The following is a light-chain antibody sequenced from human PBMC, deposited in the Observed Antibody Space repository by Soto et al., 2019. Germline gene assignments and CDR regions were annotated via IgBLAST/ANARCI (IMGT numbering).Light chain of an antibody. Sequence: QSVLTQPPSASGSPGQSITISCTGTSSDVGGFNYVSWHQQHPGKAPKAIIYEVTKRPSGVPDRFSGSKSANTASLTVSGLQAEDESDYYCSSYAGSNNPLFVFGTGTKVTVL. V-gene: IGLV2-8*01. CDR2: EVT. J-gene: IGLJ1*01. CDR1: SSDVGGFNY. CDR3: SSYAGSNNPLFV.